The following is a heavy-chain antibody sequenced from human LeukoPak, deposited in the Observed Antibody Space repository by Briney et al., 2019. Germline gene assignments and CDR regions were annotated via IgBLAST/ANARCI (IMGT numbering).Heavy chain of an antibody. CDR2: ISGSGGST. Sequence: HPGGSLRLSCAASGFTFSSYAMSRVRQAPGKGLEWVSAISGSGGSTYYADSVKGRFTISRDNSKNTLYLQMNSLRAEDTAVYYCAKDRDGYYYDSSGYSDDYWGQGTLVTVSS. J-gene: IGHJ4*02. V-gene: IGHV3-23*01. CDR1: GFTFSSYA. D-gene: IGHD3-22*01. CDR3: AKDRDGYYYDSSGYSDDY.